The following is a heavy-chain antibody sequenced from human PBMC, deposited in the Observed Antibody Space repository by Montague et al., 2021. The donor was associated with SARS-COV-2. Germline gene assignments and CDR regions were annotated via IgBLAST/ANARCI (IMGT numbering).Heavy chain of an antibody. D-gene: IGHD5-18*01. V-gene: IGHV3-30-3*01. Sequence: SLRLSCAASGFTFGSYAMHWVRQAPGKELEWVAVISYDGSNKYYADSVKGRFTISRDNSKNTLYPQMNSLRAEDTAVYYCAAPMVKDYWGQGTLVTVSS. CDR2: ISYDGSNK. CDR1: GFTFGSYA. J-gene: IGHJ4*02. CDR3: AAPMVKDY.